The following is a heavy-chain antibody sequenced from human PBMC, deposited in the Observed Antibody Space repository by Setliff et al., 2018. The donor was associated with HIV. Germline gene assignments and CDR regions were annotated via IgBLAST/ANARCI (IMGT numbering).Heavy chain of an antibody. CDR1: GGSISSGGYY. Sequence: KASETLSLTCTVSGGSISSGGYYWSWIRQHPGKGLEWIGYIYYSGSTYYNPSLKSRVTITVDTSKTQFSLKLSSVTAADTAVYYCAREGGSYYDSSGYSPHDAFDIWGQGTMVTVSS. D-gene: IGHD3-22*01. V-gene: IGHV4-31*03. J-gene: IGHJ3*02. CDR2: IYYSGST. CDR3: AREGGSYYDSSGYSPHDAFDI.